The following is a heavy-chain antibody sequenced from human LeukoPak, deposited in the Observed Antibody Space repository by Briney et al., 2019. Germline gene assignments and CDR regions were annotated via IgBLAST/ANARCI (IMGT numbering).Heavy chain of an antibody. D-gene: IGHD1-26*01. CDR2: IRGSGGST. CDR3: AKVKADGEWELVGYFDY. CDR1: GFTFSSYA. V-gene: IGHV3-23*01. Sequence: GGSLRLSXAASGFTFSSYAMSWVRQAPGKGLEWVSAIRGSGGSTYYADSVKGRFTISRDNSKNTLYLQMNSLRAEDTAVYYCAKVKADGEWELVGYFDYWGQGTLVTVSS. J-gene: IGHJ4*02.